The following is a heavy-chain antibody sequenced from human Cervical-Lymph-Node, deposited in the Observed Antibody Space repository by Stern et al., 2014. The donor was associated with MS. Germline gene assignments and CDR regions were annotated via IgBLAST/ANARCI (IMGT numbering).Heavy chain of an antibody. D-gene: IGHD6-19*01. CDR3: ASGEKQWLSLWDY. J-gene: IGHJ4*02. V-gene: IGHV1-69*01. CDR1: GGTFSNYA. Sequence: QVQLMQSGAEVKKPGSSVKVSCKASGGTFSNYAISWVRQAPGQGLEWMGGIIPIFGTANYAQKFQGRVTITVDESTSTAYMELSSLRSEDTAMYYCASGEKQWLSLWDYWGQGTLVTVSS. CDR2: IIPIFGTA.